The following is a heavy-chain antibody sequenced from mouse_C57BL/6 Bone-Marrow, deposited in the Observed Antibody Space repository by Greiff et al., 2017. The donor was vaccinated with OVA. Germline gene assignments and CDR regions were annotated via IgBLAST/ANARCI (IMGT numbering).Heavy chain of an antibody. J-gene: IGHJ4*01. D-gene: IGHD2-12*01. CDR1: GFTFSDYY. CDR3: ARDALLEAMDY. CDR2: INYDGSST. Sequence: DVKLVESEGGLVQPGSSMKLSCTASGFTFSDYYMAWVRQVPEKGLEWVANINYDGSSTYYLDSLKSRFIISRDNAKNILYLQMSSLKSEDTATYYCARDALLEAMDYWGQGTSVTVSS. V-gene: IGHV5-16*01.